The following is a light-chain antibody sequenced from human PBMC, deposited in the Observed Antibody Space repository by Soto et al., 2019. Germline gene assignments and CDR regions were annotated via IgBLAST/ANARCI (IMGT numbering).Light chain of an antibody. CDR1: QSVSSN. V-gene: IGKV3D-15*01. CDR2: GAS. Sequence: IVLTQSPATLSVSPGETATLSCMASQSVSSNLAWHQQRPGQAPRLLIYGASTRATGVPARFSGGGSGTEFTLTITSLQSEDFAVYWCQQYNNWPLTFGAGTRLEIK. CDR3: QQYNNWPLT. J-gene: IGKJ5*01.